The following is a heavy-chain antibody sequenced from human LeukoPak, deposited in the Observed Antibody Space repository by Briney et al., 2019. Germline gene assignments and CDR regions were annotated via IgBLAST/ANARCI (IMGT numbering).Heavy chain of an antibody. V-gene: IGHV3-7*01. CDR3: ARQRYSDY. Sequence: VGSLRLSCEGSGFSFSSYWMTWVHQAPGKGLEWVANIKQDGSEKYYVDSVRGRFTISRDNAKNSLYLQMNSLRAEDTATYYCARQRYSDYWGQGTLVTVSS. D-gene: IGHD1-26*01. J-gene: IGHJ4*02. CDR1: GFSFSSYW. CDR2: IKQDGSEK.